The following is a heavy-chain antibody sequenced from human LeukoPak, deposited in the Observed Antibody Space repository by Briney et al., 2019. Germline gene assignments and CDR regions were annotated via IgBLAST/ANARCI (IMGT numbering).Heavy chain of an antibody. CDR2: TKHDGSEK. CDR3: ARLITSEAGRGMDV. D-gene: IGHD1-14*01. CDR1: GFTFSSYW. V-gene: IGHV3-7*01. Sequence: GGSLRLSCAASGFTFSSYWMSWVRQAPGKGLEWVAHTKHDGSEKYYVDSVKGRFTIPRDNAQNSLYLQMSSLRVEDTALYYCARLITSEAGRGMDVWGQGTTVTVSS. J-gene: IGHJ6*02.